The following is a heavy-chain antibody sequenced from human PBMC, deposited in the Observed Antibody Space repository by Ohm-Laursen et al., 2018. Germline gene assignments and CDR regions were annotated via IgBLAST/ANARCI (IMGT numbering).Heavy chain of an antibody. D-gene: IGHD6-6*01. CDR3: ARLGVAAPYLDY. V-gene: IGHV4-59*08. CDR1: GGSISSYY. J-gene: IGHJ4*02. CDR2: IYYSGST. Sequence: SETLSLTCIVSGGSISSYYWSWIRQPPGKGLEWIGYIYYSGSTNYNPSLKSRVTISVDTSKNQFSLKLSSVTAADTAVYYCARLGVAAPYLDYWGQGTLVTVSS.